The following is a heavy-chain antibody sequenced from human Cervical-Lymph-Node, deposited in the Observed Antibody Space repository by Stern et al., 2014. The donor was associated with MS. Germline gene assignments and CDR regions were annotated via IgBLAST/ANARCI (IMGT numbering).Heavy chain of an antibody. D-gene: IGHD2-8*01. CDR1: GFTFSSYG. CDR2: ISYYGTHK. V-gene: IGHV3-30*03. J-gene: IGHJ4*02. Sequence: VQLVESGGAVVQPGRSLRLSCAASGFTFSSYGMHWVRQAPGKGLEWVTVISYYGTHKFYASSVKRRFTISRDNSKNTLHLQMNSVTPDDTAIYYCARDYEDTSMLFDHWVQGTLVTVSS. CDR3: ARDYEDTSMLFDH.